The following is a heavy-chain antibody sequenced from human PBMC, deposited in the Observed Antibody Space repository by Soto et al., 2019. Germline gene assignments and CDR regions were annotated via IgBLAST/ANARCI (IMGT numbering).Heavy chain of an antibody. Sequence: GGSLRLSCAASGFTFSSYGMHWVRQAPGKGLEWVAVIWYDGSNKYYADSVKGRFTISRDNSKNTLYLQMNSLRAEDTDVYYCAVQGGLQPDYWGQGTLVTVSS. CDR2: IWYDGSNK. J-gene: IGHJ4*02. CDR1: GFTFSSYG. V-gene: IGHV3-33*01. D-gene: IGHD1-26*01. CDR3: AVQGGLQPDY.